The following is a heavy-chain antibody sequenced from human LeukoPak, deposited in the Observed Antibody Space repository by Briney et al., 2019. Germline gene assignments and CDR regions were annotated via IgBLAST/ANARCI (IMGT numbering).Heavy chain of an antibody. Sequence: SETLSLTCTVSGGSISSYYWSWIRQTPGTGLEWIGYISYSGSTNYGPSLKSRVTMSLDTSKNQFSLNLNSVTAADTGVYYCARGYCTHEICQVFPCWGQGTLVTVSS. CDR1: GGSISSYY. CDR2: ISYSGST. J-gene: IGHJ4*02. D-gene: IGHD2-8*01. V-gene: IGHV4-59*01. CDR3: ARGYCTHEICQVFPC.